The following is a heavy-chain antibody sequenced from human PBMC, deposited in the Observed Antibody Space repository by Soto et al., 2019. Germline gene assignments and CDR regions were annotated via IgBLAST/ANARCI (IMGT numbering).Heavy chain of an antibody. Sequence: QLQLLESGPGLVKPSETLSLTCTVSGGSVSNSSYYWGWIRQPPGKRLEWFGRVYYGGSAYYNPSLKSRLTITVDTSMNHFSLKVNSVTAADTAIYYCARRPLVRGIIPYYFDFWGQGTLVTVSS. J-gene: IGHJ4*02. CDR2: VYYGGSA. CDR3: ARRPLVRGIIPYYFDF. CDR1: GGSVSNSSYY. D-gene: IGHD3-10*01. V-gene: IGHV4-39*02.